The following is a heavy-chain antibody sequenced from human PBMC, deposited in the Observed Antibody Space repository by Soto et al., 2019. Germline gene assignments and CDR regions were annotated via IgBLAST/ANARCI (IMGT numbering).Heavy chain of an antibody. D-gene: IGHD1-1*01. CDR1: GCTFTSYD. CDR3: ARRAETNGWNGFGADKYYFDF. CDR2: MHPNIGNS. Sequence: ASVKVSCKAFGCTFTSYDIDWVRQATGQGRELRGWMHPNIGNSAYAQKFQGRVTVNSDPSINTVHMELSSLRSEDTAVYYCARRAETNGWNGFGADKYYFDFWGQGTLVTVSS. V-gene: IGHV1-8*01. J-gene: IGHJ4*02.